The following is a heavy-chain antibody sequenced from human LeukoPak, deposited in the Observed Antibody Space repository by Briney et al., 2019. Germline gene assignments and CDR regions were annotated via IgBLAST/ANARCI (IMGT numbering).Heavy chain of an antibody. J-gene: IGHJ3*02. CDR1: GFTFSTHA. Sequence: GGSLRLSCAASGFTFSTHAMHWVRQAPAKGLEWVAMIWFDGKNTHYVDSVKGRFTISRDNSKNTVDLRMNSLRAEDTAVYYCTKAGYCSSTSCYYAFDIWGQGTMVTVSS. CDR3: TKAGYCSSTSCYYAFDI. CDR2: IWFDGKNT. V-gene: IGHV3-33*06. D-gene: IGHD2-2*01.